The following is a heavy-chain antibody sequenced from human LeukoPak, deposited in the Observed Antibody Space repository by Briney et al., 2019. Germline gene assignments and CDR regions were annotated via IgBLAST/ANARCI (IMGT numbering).Heavy chain of an antibody. CDR2: IYDSGST. D-gene: IGHD1-1*01. J-gene: IGHJ6*02. V-gene: IGHV4-59*01. CDR1: GGSISSYY. CDR3: ARVGGTNYYYYGMDV. Sequence: ETLSLTCTVSGGSISSYYWSWIRQPPGKGLEWIGYIYDSGSTNYNPSLKSRVTISVDTSENQFSLKLSSVTAADTAVYYCARVGGTNYYYYGMDVWGQGTTVTVSS.